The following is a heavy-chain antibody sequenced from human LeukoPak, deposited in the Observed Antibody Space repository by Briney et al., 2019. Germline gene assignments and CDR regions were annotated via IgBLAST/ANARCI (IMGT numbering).Heavy chain of an antibody. V-gene: IGHV3-7*01. J-gene: IGHJ4*02. D-gene: IGHD2-15*01. CDR1: RFTFSSFW. CDR2: IKQDGSEK. CDR3: ARDKRCSGGSCYLHYFDY. Sequence: GGSLRLSCAASRFTFSSFWMSLVRQAPGKGLEWVANIKQDGSEKYYVDSVKGRFTISRDNAKNSLYLQMNSLRAEDTAVYYCARDKRCSGGSCYLHYFDYWGQGTLVTVSS.